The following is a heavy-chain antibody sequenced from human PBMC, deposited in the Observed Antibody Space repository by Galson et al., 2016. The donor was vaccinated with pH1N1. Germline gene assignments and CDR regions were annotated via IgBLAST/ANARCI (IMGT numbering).Heavy chain of an antibody. D-gene: IGHD4-17*01. V-gene: IGHV3-33*08. CDR2: IWYDGSNK. CDR1: GFTFSRHA. J-gene: IGHJ4*02. Sequence: SLRLSCAASGFTFSRHAMHWVRQAPGKGLEWVALIWYDGSNKYYADSVKGRFTISRDNSKNTLYLQMNSLRAEDTAVYYCARGDYGDYVGEFDYWGQGTLVTVSS. CDR3: ARGDYGDYVGEFDY.